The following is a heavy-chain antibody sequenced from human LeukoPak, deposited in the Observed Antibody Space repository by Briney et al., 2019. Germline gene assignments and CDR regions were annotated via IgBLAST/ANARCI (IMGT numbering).Heavy chain of an antibody. D-gene: IGHD3-10*01. CDR3: ARDRIWFGELSVHYGMDV. V-gene: IGHV3-33*01. J-gene: IGHJ6*02. CDR1: GFTFSNCV. Sequence: PGGSLRLSCAASGFTFSNCVMYWVRQAPGKGLEWVAVIRYDGSNKFYAGSVRGRFTISRDNSKNTVSLQMDSLRAEDTAVYYCARDRIWFGELSVHYGMDVWGQGTTVTVSS. CDR2: IRYDGSNK.